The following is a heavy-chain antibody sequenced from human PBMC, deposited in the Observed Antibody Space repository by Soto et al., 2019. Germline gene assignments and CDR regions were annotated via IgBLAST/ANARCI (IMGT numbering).Heavy chain of an antibody. V-gene: IGHV1-3*01. J-gene: IGHJ5*02. Sequence: GASVKVSCKASGYTFTSYAMHWVRQAPGQRLEWLGWINAGNGNTKYSQKFQGRVTITRDTSASTAYMELSSLRSEDTAVYYCASSRSCSGGSCYSRSGWFDPWGQGTLVTVSS. CDR3: ASSRSCSGGSCYSRSGWFDP. CDR2: INAGNGNT. D-gene: IGHD2-15*01. CDR1: GYTFTSYA.